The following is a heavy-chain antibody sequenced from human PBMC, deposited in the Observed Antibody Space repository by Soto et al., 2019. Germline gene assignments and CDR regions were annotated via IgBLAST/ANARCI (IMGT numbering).Heavy chain of an antibody. D-gene: IGHD6-6*01. CDR3: ARVSPFGSSSGWFDP. V-gene: IGHV1-2*02. CDR1: GYTFTDYY. J-gene: IGHJ5*02. CDR2: INPKSGGT. Sequence: QVQLVQSGAEVKKPGASVKVSCKASGYTFTDYYMLWVRQAPGQGLAWMGWINPKSGGTNYAQKFQARVTMTRDTAVRTAYMELSRLRFDDTAVYYCARVSPFGSSSGWFDPWGQGTLVTVSS.